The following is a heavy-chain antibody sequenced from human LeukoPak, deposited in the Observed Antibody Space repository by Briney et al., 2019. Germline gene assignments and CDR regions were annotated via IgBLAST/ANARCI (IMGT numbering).Heavy chain of an antibody. CDR1: GGSFSGYY. CDR3: ARGLQVVVVAATQFDP. V-gene: IGHV4-34*01. Sequence: SETLSLTCAVYGGSFSGYYWSWIRQPPGKGLEWIGEINHSGSTNYNPSLKSRVTISVDTSKSQFSLKLSSVTAAPTAMYYCARGLQVVVVAATQFDPWGQGTLVTVSS. CDR2: INHSGST. D-gene: IGHD2-15*01. J-gene: IGHJ5*02.